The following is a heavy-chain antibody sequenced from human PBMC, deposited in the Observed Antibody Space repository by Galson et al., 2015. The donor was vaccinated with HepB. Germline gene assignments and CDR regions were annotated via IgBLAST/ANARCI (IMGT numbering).Heavy chain of an antibody. V-gene: IGHV6-1*01. CDR2: TYYRSRWYN. J-gene: IGHJ5*02. Sequence: CAISGDSVSSNSAAWNWIRQSPSRGLEWLGRTYYRSRWYNDYAVSVNSRIIIAPDTSENQFSLKLSSVTAADTAVYYCARGLAAPFSWGQGTLVTVSS. CDR1: GDSVSSNSAA. D-gene: IGHD6-6*01. CDR3: ARGLAAPFS.